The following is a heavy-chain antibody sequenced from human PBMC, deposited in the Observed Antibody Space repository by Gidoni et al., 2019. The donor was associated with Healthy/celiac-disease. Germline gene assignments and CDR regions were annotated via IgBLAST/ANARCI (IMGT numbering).Heavy chain of an antibody. D-gene: IGHD3-16*01. V-gene: IGHV3-21*01. Sequence: EVQLVESGGGLVKPGGSLRLSCSASGFTFSSYSMNWVRQAPGEGLEWVSSISSSSSYIYYADSVKGRFTISRDNAKNSLYLQMNSLRAEDTAVYYCARVWVGAFDIWGQGTMVTVSS. J-gene: IGHJ3*02. CDR2: ISSSSSYI. CDR3: ARVWVGAFDI. CDR1: GFTFSSYS.